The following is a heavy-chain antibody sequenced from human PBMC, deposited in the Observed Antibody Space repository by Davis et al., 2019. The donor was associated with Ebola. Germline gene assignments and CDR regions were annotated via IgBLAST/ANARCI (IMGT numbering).Heavy chain of an antibody. D-gene: IGHD3-3*01. J-gene: IGHJ4*02. CDR2: ITPDNNNT. CDR1: GSTFTSYG. V-gene: IGHV1-18*01. Sequence: ASVKVSCKASGSTFTSYGITWVRQAPGQGLEWMGWITPDNNNTQYAQEFQGRVTMTTDASTSTAYMELRSLRVDDAAVYYCARSRFFEWLTPRYFDYWGQGSLVTVSS. CDR3: ARSRFFEWLTPRYFDY.